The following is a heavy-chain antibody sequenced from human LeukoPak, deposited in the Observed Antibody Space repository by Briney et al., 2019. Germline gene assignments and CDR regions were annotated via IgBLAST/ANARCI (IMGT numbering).Heavy chain of an antibody. CDR3: ARDKRADEGSKFDY. D-gene: IGHD1-26*01. Sequence: PGGSLRLSCAASGFIFTNYFMSWVRQAPGKGLEWVASIKHDGSEKYSVDSVKGRFTISRDNAKNSLYLQMSSLRAEDTAVYYCARDKRADEGSKFDYWGQGTLVTVSS. CDR2: IKHDGSEK. CDR1: GFIFTNYF. V-gene: IGHV3-7*03. J-gene: IGHJ4*02.